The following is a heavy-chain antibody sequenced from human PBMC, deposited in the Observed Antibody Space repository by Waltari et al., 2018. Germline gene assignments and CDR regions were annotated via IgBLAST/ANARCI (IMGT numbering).Heavy chain of an antibody. D-gene: IGHD4-17*01. CDR2: MYYSGAT. CDR3: VRPGSTVTPRAFDI. J-gene: IGHJ3*02. CDR1: GGSISSSYN. V-gene: IGHV4-39*01. Sequence: QLQLQESGPGLVNPSETLSLNCTSSGGSISSSYNWAWVRQPPGKGREWVGTMYYSGATSNNPSLDSRLSMSIDTSKNLFSLKLSSVTATDTGVYFCVRPGSTVTPRAFDIWGQGIKVTVSS.